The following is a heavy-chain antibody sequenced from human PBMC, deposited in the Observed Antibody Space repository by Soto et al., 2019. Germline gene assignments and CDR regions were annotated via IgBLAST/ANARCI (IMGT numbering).Heavy chain of an antibody. J-gene: IGHJ4*02. CDR3: AWSVAVPGAHIDS. CDR1: GGSISGSY. V-gene: IGHV4-59*01. CDR2: VYYTGST. D-gene: IGHD3-3*01. Sequence: ETLSLTCSVSGGSISGSYWSWIRQSPGKGLEWLGYVYYTGSTNYSPSLRSRVSISVDTSKNEFSLRLSSVTAADTAVYFCAWSVAVPGAHIDSWGQGAQVTVSA.